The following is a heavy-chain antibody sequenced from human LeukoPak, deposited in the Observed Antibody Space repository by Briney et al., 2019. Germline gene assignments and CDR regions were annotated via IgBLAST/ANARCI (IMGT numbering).Heavy chain of an antibody. CDR1: GGSFSGYY. V-gene: IGHV4-34*01. CDR3: AREPFIYSYGHIHYYYMDV. CDR2: INHSGST. D-gene: IGHD5-18*01. Sequence: SETLSLTCAVYGGSFSGYYWSWIRQPPGKGLEWIGEINHSGSTNYNPSLKSRVTISVDTSKNQFSLKLSSVTAADTAVYYCAREPFIYSYGHIHYYYMDVWGKGTTVTVSS. J-gene: IGHJ6*03.